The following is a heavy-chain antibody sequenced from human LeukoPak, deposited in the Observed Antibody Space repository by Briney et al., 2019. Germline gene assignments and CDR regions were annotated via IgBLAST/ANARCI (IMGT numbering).Heavy chain of an antibody. J-gene: IGHJ3*02. D-gene: IGHD6-13*01. CDR3: ARGPLPYSSSWYDSDAFDI. V-gene: IGHV3-30-3*01. CDR1: GFTFSSYA. Sequence: GGSLRLSCAASGFTFSSYAMHWVRQAPGKGLEWVAVISYDGSNKHYADSVKGRFTISRDNSKNTLYLQMNSLRAEDTAVYYCARGPLPYSSSWYDSDAFDIWGQGTMVTVSS. CDR2: ISYDGSNK.